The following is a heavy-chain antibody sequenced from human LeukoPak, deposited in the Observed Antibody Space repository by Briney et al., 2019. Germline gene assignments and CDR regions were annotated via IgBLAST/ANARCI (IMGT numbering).Heavy chain of an antibody. V-gene: IGHV3-23*01. Sequence: GGSLRLSCAASGFTFSSYAMSWVRQAPGKGLEWVSAISGSGGSTYYADSVKGRFTISRDNSKNTLYLQMYSLRAEDTAVYYCAKVRGSGSYYRRGYLDYWGQGTLVTVSS. CDR2: ISGSGGST. CDR3: AKVRGSGSYYRRGYLDY. J-gene: IGHJ4*02. D-gene: IGHD3-10*01. CDR1: GFTFSSYA.